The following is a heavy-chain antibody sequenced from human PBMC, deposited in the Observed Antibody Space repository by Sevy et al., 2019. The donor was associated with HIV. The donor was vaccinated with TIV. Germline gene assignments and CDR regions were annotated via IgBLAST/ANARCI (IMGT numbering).Heavy chain of an antibody. Sequence: SETLSLSCSFSGDFISTYYWTWIRQAPGKGVDWIGSIQYSGTTNYNPSLKSRVTISIDTSKNQFSLNLSSVTAADTAVYFCARGFAIEGLYFDFWGQGILVTVSS. CDR1: GDFISTYY. V-gene: IGHV4-59*13. D-gene: IGHD1-26*01. CDR3: ARGFAIEGLYFDF. CDR2: IQYSGTT. J-gene: IGHJ4*02.